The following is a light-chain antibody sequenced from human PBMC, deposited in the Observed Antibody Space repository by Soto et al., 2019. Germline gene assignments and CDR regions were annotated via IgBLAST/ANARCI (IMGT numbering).Light chain of an antibody. J-gene: IGLJ1*01. Sequence: QSVLTQPPSVSAAPGQRVTISCTGSSSNIGAGYDVHWYQQLPGTSPKLLIYTNNKRPSGVPDRFSGSKSGTSASLAITGLQADDEADYYCRSYDSSLRRVFGTGTKVTVL. CDR3: RSYDSSLRRV. CDR1: SSNIGAGYD. CDR2: TNN. V-gene: IGLV1-40*01.